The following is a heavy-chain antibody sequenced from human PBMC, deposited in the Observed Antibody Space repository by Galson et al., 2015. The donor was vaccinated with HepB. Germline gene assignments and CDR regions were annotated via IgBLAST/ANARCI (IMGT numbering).Heavy chain of an antibody. D-gene: IGHD2-2*01. CDR1: GFNFSDYY. J-gene: IGHJ6*03. CDR3: ARLPAANIYYYYYMDV. Sequence: SLRLSCAASGFNFSDYYMSWIRQAPGKGLEWVSFISTTSSYTNYADSVKGRFTISRDNAKNSLYLQMNSLRAEDTALYYCARLPAANIYYYYYMDVWGKGTTVTVSS. CDR2: ISTTSSYT. V-gene: IGHV3-11*06.